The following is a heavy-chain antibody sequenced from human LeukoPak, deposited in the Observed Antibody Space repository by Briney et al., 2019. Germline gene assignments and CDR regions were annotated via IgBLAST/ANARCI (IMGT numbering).Heavy chain of an antibody. CDR1: GFTFSSNW. J-gene: IGHJ4*02. D-gene: IGHD1-26*01. Sequence: GGSLRLSCAASGFTFSSNWMHWVRHAPGKGLVWVSRIKSDGSTTDYADSVRGRFTISRDNAKNTVYLQMNGLRAEDTAVYYCAAMAWGWGQGTLVTVSS. V-gene: IGHV3-74*01. CDR2: IKSDGSTT. CDR3: AAMAWG.